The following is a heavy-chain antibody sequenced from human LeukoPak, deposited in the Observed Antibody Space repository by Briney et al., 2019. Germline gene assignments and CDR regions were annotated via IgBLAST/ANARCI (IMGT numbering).Heavy chain of an antibody. J-gene: IGHJ6*02. CDR1: GFTFSSYW. CDR3: ARQPLYCSGGSCYDYGMDV. Sequence: PGGSLRLSCAASGFTFSSYWMSWVRQAPEKGLEWEANINQGGSEKYYVDSVKGRFTISRDNAKNSLYLQMNSLRAEDTAVYYCARQPLYCSGGSCYDYGMDVWGQGTTVTVSS. V-gene: IGHV3-7*01. CDR2: INQGGSEK. D-gene: IGHD2-15*01.